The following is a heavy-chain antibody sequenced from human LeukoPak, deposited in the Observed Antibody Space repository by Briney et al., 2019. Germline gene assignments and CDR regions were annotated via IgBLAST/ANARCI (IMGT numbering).Heavy chain of an antibody. J-gene: IGHJ5*02. V-gene: IGHV4-61*05. Sequence: SETLSLTCTVSGGSISSSSYYWGWIRQPPGKGLEWIGYIYYSGSTKYNPSLKSRVSISVDTSKNQFSLKLSSVTAADTAVYYCANSKTNGDSSGWYAWFDPWGQGTLVTVSS. CDR2: IYYSGST. CDR1: GGSISSSSYY. D-gene: IGHD6-19*01. CDR3: ANSKTNGDSSGWYAWFDP.